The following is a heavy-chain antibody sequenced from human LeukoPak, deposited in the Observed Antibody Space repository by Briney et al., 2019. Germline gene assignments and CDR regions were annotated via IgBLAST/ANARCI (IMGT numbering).Heavy chain of an antibody. CDR2: IYYSGST. V-gene: IGHV4-31*03. J-gene: IGHJ4*02. CDR3: ARVSADGYNSDVDY. CDR1: GGSISRGSYY. D-gene: IGHD5-24*01. Sequence: PSGTLSLTCNVSGGSISRGSYYWNWIRQPAGKGLEWIGYIYYSGSTYYNPSLKSRVTISVDTSKNQFSLKLSSVTAADTAVYYCARVSADGYNSDVDYWGQGTLVTVSS.